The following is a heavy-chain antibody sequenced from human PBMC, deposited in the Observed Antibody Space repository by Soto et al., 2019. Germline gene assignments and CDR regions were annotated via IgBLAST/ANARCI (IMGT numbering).Heavy chain of an antibody. Sequence: GGSLTLSCAASGFTLSSYAMHWVRQAAGKGLEWVAVISYDGSNKYYADSVKGRFTISRDNSKNTLYLQMNSLRAEDTAVYYCARDLLAVAGTPYYYYGMDVWGQGTTVTVSS. CDR3: ARDLLAVAGTPYYYYGMDV. J-gene: IGHJ6*02. CDR1: GFTLSSYA. V-gene: IGHV3-30-3*01. CDR2: ISYDGSNK. D-gene: IGHD6-19*01.